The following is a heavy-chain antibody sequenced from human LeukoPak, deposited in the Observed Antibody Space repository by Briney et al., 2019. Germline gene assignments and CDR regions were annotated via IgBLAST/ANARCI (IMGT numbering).Heavy chain of an antibody. CDR2: IYYSGST. D-gene: IGHD3-9*01. J-gene: IGHJ4*02. Sequence: SETLSLTCTVSGGSISSGDYYWSWLRQPPGKGLEWLGYIYYSGSTYYNPSLKSRVTISVDTSNNQFSLNLSSVTAADTAVYYCARLIDILTGYYYFDYWGQGTLVAVSS. V-gene: IGHV4-30-4*01. CDR1: GGSISSGDYY. CDR3: ARLIDILTGYYYFDY.